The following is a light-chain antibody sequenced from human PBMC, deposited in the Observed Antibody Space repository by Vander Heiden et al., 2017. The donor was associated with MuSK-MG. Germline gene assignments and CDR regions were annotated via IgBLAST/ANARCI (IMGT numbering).Light chain of an antibody. CDR2: GAS. V-gene: IGKV1-27*01. CDR1: QGISNY. J-gene: IGKJ4*01. Sequence: DIRMTQSPSSLSASVGARVTITCRASQGISNYLAWFQKKPGKSPKLLIYGASTLKPGVPSRFSDSGSVTLFTLTISSLQPEDVATYYCQKYNSAPLTFGGGTKVEIK. CDR3: QKYNSAPLT.